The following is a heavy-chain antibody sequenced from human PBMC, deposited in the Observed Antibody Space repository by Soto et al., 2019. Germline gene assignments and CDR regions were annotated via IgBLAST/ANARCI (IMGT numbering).Heavy chain of an antibody. CDR2: ISAYNGNT. J-gene: IGHJ6*03. V-gene: IGHV1-18*01. D-gene: IGHD1-1*01. CDR3: ARFCTTGTTFPYYYYYYMDV. Sequence: QVQLVQSGAEVKKPGASVKVSCKASGYTFTSYGISWVRQAPGQGLEWMGWISAYNGNTNDAQKLQGRVTMTTDTSTSTAYMELRSLRSDDTAVYYCARFCTTGTTFPYYYYYYMDVWGKGTTVTVSS. CDR1: GYTFTSYG.